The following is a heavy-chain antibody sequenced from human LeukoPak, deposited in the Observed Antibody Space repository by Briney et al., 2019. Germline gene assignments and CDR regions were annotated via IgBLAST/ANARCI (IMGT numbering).Heavy chain of an antibody. CDR1: GFTFSSHA. J-gene: IGHJ4*02. Sequence: PGGSLRLSCAASGFTFSSHAMSWVRQAPGKGLEWFSTITGSGGTTKYVDSVKGRFTISRDNSKNTLDLQMNSLRAEDTAIFYCAKDLSPESNRLSPFDYWGQGTLVTVSS. D-gene: IGHD3-16*02. CDR2: ITGSGGTT. V-gene: IGHV3-23*01. CDR3: AKDLSPESNRLSPFDY.